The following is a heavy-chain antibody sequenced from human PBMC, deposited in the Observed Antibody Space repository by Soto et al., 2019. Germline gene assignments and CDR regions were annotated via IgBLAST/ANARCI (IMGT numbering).Heavy chain of an antibody. CDR3: AHRRELYYDRWHYFDY. V-gene: IGHV2-5*02. CDR2: IYWDDDK. D-gene: IGHD3-22*01. J-gene: IGHJ4*02. CDR1: GFSLSTSGVG. Sequence: QITLKESGPTLVKPTQTLTLTCTFSGFSLSTSGVGVGWIRQPPGKALEWLALIYWDDDKRYSPSLRSRLTITKDTSKNQVVLTMTNMDPVDTATYYCAHRRELYYDRWHYFDYWGQGTLVTVSS.